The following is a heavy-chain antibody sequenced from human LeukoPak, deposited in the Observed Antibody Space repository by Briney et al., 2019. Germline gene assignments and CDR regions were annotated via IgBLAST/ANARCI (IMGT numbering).Heavy chain of an antibody. CDR2: VYYSGTT. J-gene: IGHJ6*03. CDR3: ARDGGGEGYNSYYYYYMDV. Sequence: SETLSLTCTVSGGSITSHYWSWIRQPPGKGLEWIGYVYYSGTTNYNPSLRSRVSISVDTSKNQFSLKLTSVTAADTAVYYCARDGGGEGYNSYYYYYMDVWGKGTTVTISS. D-gene: IGHD5-24*01. V-gene: IGHV4-59*11. CDR1: GGSITSHY.